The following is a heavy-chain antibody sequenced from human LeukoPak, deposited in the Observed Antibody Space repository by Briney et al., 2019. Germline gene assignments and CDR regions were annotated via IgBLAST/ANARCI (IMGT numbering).Heavy chain of an antibody. V-gene: IGHV3-7*01. CDR2: IKEDGDEK. J-gene: IGHJ5*01. Sequence: GGSLTLPCAASGFTFSKYWMNWVRQAPGKGLEWVANIKEDGDEKNYVDSVKGRFTISRDTAKESLYLRMNSLRDEDTAVYYCARDGRGAASPYNLFESWGQGTLVIVSS. CDR1: GFTFSKYW. CDR3: ARDGRGAASPYNLFES. D-gene: IGHD2-15*01.